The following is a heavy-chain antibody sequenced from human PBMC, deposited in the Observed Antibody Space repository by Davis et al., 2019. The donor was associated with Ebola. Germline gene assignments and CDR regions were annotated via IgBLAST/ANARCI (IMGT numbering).Heavy chain of an antibody. Sequence: GESLKISCAASGFTFSSYSMNWVRQAPGKGLEWVSSISSSSSYIYYADSVKGRFTISRDNAKNTLYLQMNSLRAEDTAVYYCARDQRYFFDYWGQGTLVTVSS. CDR3: ARDQRYFFDY. V-gene: IGHV3-21*01. D-gene: IGHD3-9*01. J-gene: IGHJ4*02. CDR2: ISSSSSYI. CDR1: GFTFSSYS.